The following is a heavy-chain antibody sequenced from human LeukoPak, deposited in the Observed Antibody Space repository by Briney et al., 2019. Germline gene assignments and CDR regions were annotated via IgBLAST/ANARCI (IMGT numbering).Heavy chain of an antibody. CDR3: ARDLNSGFSDY. V-gene: IGHV1-18*01. CDR1: GDSFGSYS. Sequence: ASVKVSCKSSGDSFGSYSFSWVRQAPGQGLEWMGWISAYNGNTNYAQKLQGRVTMTTDTSTSTAYMELRSLRSDDTAVYYCARDLNSGFSDYWGQGTLVTVSS. D-gene: IGHD6-19*01. J-gene: IGHJ4*02. CDR2: ISAYNGNT.